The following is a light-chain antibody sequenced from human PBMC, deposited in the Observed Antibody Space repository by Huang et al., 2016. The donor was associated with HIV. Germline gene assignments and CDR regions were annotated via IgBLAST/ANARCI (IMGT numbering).Light chain of an antibody. CDR1: HSLLHSDNKNY. Sequence: DIVLTQSPDSLTVSLGERAIVRCKSSHSLLHSDNKNYLAWYQLKTGQSPKLLIYWASTRESGGPERFSGDGSGSNFTLAINNLQAGDVASYYCQQFVRSPLTFGGG. V-gene: IGKV4-1*01. CDR2: WAS. J-gene: IGKJ4*02. CDR3: QQFVRSPLT.